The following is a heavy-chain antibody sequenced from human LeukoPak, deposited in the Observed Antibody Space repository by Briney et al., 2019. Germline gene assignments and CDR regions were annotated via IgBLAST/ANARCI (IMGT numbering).Heavy chain of an antibody. CDR3: AKSAGNYDILTGYYTDYYYMDV. CDR2: ISWNSGSI. V-gene: IGHV3-9*03. CDR1: GFTFDDYA. Sequence: GGSLRLSCAASGFTFDDYAMHWVRQAPGKGLEWVSGISWNSGSIGYADSVKGRFTISRDNAKNSLYLQMNSLRAEDMALYYCAKSAGNYDILTGYYTDYYYMDVWGKGTTVTVSS. J-gene: IGHJ6*03. D-gene: IGHD3-9*01.